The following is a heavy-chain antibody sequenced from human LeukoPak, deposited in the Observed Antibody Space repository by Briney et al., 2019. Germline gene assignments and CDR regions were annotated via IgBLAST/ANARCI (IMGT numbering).Heavy chain of an antibody. Sequence: SETLSLTCTVSGYSIRSGYYWGWIRQPPGKGLEWIGSIYHSGSTYYNPSLKSRVTISVDTSKNQFSLKLSSVTAADTAVYYCARGSGYGGNSDYWGQGTLVTVSS. CDR1: GYSIRSGYY. CDR3: ARGSGYGGNSDY. D-gene: IGHD4-23*01. J-gene: IGHJ4*02. V-gene: IGHV4-38-2*02. CDR2: IYHSGST.